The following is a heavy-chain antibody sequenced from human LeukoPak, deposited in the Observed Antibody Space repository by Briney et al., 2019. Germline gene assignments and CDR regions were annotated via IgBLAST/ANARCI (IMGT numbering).Heavy chain of an antibody. D-gene: IGHD3-10*01. CDR3: ARGLPRSWRSGSSSWFDP. J-gene: IGHJ5*02. CDR2: INHSGST. V-gene: IGHV4-34*01. Sequence: NPSETLSLTCAVYGGSFSGYYWSWIRQPPGKGLEWIGEINHSGSTNYNPSLKSRVTISVDTSKNQFSLKLSSVTAADTAVYYCARGLPRSWRSGSSSWFDPWGQGTLVTVSS. CDR1: GGSFSGYY.